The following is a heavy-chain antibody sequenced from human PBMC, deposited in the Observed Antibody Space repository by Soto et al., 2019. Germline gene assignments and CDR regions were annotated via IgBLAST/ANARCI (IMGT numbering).Heavy chain of an antibody. CDR2: INPNSGGT. CDR3: ARGRCSSTSCDASYYYYGMDV. CDR1: GYTFTGYY. V-gene: IGHV1-2*02. J-gene: IGHJ6*02. D-gene: IGHD2-2*01. Sequence: ASVKVSCKASGYTFTGYYMHWVRQAPGQGLEWMGWINPNSGGTNYAQKFQGRVTMTRDTSISTAYMELSRLRSDDTAVYYCARGRCSSTSCDASYYYYGMDVWGQGTTVTVSS.